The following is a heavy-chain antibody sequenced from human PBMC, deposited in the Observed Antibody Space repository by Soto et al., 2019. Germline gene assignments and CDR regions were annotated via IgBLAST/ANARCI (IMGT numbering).Heavy chain of an antibody. J-gene: IGHJ2*01. CDR1: GFSFSSYW. CDR3: ARVGQGAWYFDL. Sequence: EVQLVESGGGLVQPGGSLRLSCAASGFSFSSYWMHWVSQAPGKGLVWVSRIKTDGSIITYADSVKGRFTISRDNAKNPLYLQMNTLRAEDPAVYYCARVGQGAWYFDLWGRGTLVTVSS. CDR2: IKTDGSII. V-gene: IGHV3-74*01. D-gene: IGHD1-26*01.